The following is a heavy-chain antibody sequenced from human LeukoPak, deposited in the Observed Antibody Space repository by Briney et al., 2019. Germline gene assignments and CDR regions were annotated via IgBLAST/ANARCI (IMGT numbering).Heavy chain of an antibody. CDR2: IYHSGST. Sequence: PSETLSLTCTVSGGSIISTSFYWGWIRQPPGKGLAWLGSIYHSGSTYDNPSLKSRVTISVDRSKNQFSLNLSSVTAADTAVYFCARTKLGFCSGGSCYRYFDNWGQGTLVTVSS. V-gene: IGHV4-39*01. CDR1: GGSIISTSFY. D-gene: IGHD2-15*01. CDR3: ARTKLGFCSGGSCYRYFDN. J-gene: IGHJ4*02.